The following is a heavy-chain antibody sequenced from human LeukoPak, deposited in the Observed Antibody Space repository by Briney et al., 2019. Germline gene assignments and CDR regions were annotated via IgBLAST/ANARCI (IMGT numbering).Heavy chain of an antibody. CDR3: AMAEGYCSSTCCSTADAFDI. V-gene: IGHV1-69*13. J-gene: IGHJ3*02. D-gene: IGHD2-2*02. CDR2: IIPIFGTA. Sequence: SVKVSCKASGGTFSSYAISWVRQAPGQGLEWMGGIIPIFGTANYAQKFQGRVTITADESTSTAYMELSSLRSEDTAVYYCAMAEGYCSSTCCSTADAFDIWGQGTMVTVSS. CDR1: GGTFSSYA.